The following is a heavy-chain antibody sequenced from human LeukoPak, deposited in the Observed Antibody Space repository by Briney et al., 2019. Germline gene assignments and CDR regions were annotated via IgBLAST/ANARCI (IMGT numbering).Heavy chain of an antibody. V-gene: IGHV3-30*18. D-gene: IGHD6-13*01. Sequence: GGSLRLSCAASGFTFSSYAMTWVRQAPGKGLEWVAVISYDGSNKYYADSVKGRFTISRDNSKNTLYLQMNSLRAEDTAVYYCAKQGGKQQLVMDYWGQGTLVTVSS. J-gene: IGHJ4*02. CDR3: AKQGGKQQLVMDY. CDR2: ISYDGSNK. CDR1: GFTFSSYA.